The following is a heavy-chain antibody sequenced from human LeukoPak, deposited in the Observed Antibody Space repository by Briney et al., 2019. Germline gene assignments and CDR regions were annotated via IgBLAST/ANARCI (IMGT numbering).Heavy chain of an antibody. Sequence: GRSMRLSCAGSGFTFSNYGMHWVRQAPGKGLGWVAVISNDGINKYYADSVKGRFTISRDNSKNTLYLQRNSLRAEDTAVYYCAKVFQRFTYYYGMDVWGQGTTVTVSS. CDR1: GFTFSNYG. J-gene: IGHJ6*02. CDR3: AKVFQRFTYYYGMDV. D-gene: IGHD2-21*01. V-gene: IGHV3-30*18. CDR2: ISNDGINK.